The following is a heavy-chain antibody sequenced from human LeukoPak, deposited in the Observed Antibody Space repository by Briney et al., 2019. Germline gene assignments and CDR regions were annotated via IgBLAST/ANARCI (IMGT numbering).Heavy chain of an antibody. CDR3: ARRTDMGYFDY. CDR1: GGSISSSSYY. D-gene: IGHD2-21*02. CDR2: IYYSGST. J-gene: IGHJ4*02. Sequence: SGTLSLTCTVSGGSISSSSYYWGWIRQPPGKGLEWIGSIYYSGSTYYNPSLKSRVTISVDTSKNQFSLKLSSVTAADTAVYYCARRTDMGYFDYWGQGTLVTVSS. V-gene: IGHV4-39*01.